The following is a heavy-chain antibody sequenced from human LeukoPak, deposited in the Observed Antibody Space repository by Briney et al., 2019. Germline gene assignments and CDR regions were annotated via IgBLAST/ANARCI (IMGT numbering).Heavy chain of an antibody. Sequence: GGSLRLSCAASGFTFSYYAMTWVRQAPGKGLEWISGISSGGSSTFYADSVKGRSTISRDNSKNTVYLQMNSLRAEDTAVYYCTTTAPVTDYWGQGTLVTVSS. CDR2: ISSGGSST. J-gene: IGHJ4*02. CDR1: GFTFSYYA. D-gene: IGHD6-13*01. CDR3: TTTAPVTDY. V-gene: IGHV3-23*01.